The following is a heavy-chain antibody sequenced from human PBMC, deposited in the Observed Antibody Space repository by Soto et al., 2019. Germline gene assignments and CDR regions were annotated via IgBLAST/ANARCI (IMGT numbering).Heavy chain of an antibody. CDR3: ARLLWGMLVLAAPHFVY. CDR1: GGSISSYY. Sequence: SETLSLTCNVSGGSISSYYWSWVRQPPGKGLEWIGYIFYSGNTNYNPSLRGRVTMSVDTSKSQFSLKLSSVTAADTAVCSCARLLWGMLVLAAPHFVYWGQRTL. CDR2: IFYSGNT. D-gene: IGHD2-15*01. J-gene: IGHJ4*02. V-gene: IGHV4-59*01.